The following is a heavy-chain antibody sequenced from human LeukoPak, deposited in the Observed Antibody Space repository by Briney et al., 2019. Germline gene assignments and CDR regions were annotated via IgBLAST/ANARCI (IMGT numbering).Heavy chain of an antibody. D-gene: IGHD3-10*01. Sequence: GGSLRLSCAASGFTFSSFALSWVRQAPEQGLDWVSTISDNTYYAGSVRGRFTISRDDSKNTLYLQMDSLRADDTAIYCCARPRGPGSHWFDPWGQGTLVTVSS. V-gene: IGHV3-23*01. CDR3: ARPRGPGSHWFDP. CDR1: GFTFSSFA. CDR2: ISDNT. J-gene: IGHJ5*02.